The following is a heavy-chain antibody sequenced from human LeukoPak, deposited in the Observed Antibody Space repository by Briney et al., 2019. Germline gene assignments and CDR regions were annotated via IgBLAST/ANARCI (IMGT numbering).Heavy chain of an antibody. CDR1: GFTFSSYA. D-gene: IGHD3-10*01. V-gene: IGHV3-23*01. CDR3: AKDEVLWFGESSDGMDV. CDR2: ISGSGGST. Sequence: GGSLRLSCAASGFTFSSYAMSWVRQAPGKGLEWVSAISGSGGSTYYADSVKGRFTISRDNSKNTLYLQMNSLRAEDTAVYYCAKDEVLWFGESSDGMDVWGKGTTVTVSS. J-gene: IGHJ6*04.